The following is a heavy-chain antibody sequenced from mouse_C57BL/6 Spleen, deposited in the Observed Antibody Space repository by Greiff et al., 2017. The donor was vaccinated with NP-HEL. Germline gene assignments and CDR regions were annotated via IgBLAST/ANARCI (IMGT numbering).Heavy chain of an antibody. J-gene: IGHJ3*01. D-gene: IGHD3-3*01. Sequence: EVQLQQSGPELVKPGASVKISCKASGYKFTDYYMNWVKQSHGQRLEWIGDINPNNGGTSYNQKFKGKATLTVDKSSSTAYMELRSLTSEDSAVYYCARGGTGGFAYWGQGTLVTVSA. V-gene: IGHV1-26*01. CDR2: INPNNGGT. CDR3: ARGGTGGFAY. CDR1: GYKFTDYY.